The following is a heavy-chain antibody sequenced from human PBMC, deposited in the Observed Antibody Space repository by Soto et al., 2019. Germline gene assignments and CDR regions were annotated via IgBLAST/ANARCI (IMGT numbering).Heavy chain of an antibody. Sequence: ASVKVSCKASGYTFTSFDINWVRQATGQGLEWVGWVNPTSGNTGYAQKFQGRVTMTRNTSINTAYLELSSLRSEDTAMYYCARDQVIIGTTRRFDYWGQGTLVTVSS. V-gene: IGHV1-8*01. D-gene: IGHD1-1*01. CDR1: GYTFTSFD. CDR3: ARDQVIIGTTRRFDY. J-gene: IGHJ4*01. CDR2: VNPTSGNT.